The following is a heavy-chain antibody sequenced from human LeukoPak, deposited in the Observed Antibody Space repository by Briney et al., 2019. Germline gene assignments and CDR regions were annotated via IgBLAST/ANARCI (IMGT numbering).Heavy chain of an antibody. CDR2: ISAYNGNT. Sequence: ASVKVSCKASGYTFTSYGISWVRQAPGQGLEWMGWISAYNGNTNYAQKLQGRVTLTRDMSTSTDYLELSSLRSEDTAVYYCARDNSVRDEAWWFNPWGQGTLVTVSS. J-gene: IGHJ5*02. CDR1: GYTFTSYG. D-gene: IGHD5-24*01. CDR3: ARDNSVRDEAWWFNP. V-gene: IGHV1-18*01.